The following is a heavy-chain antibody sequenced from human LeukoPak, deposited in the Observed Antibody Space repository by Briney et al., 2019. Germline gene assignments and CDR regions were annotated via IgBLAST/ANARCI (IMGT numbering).Heavy chain of an antibody. CDR2: IYYTGST. CDR3: AREFRNTAMGYYYYYYMDV. CDR1: GDSITSYY. Sequence: SETLSLTCTVSGDSITSYYWSWVRQPPGKGLEWIGYIYYTGSTNYNPSLKSRVTMSVDTSKNQFSLKLTSVTAADTAVYYCAREFRNTAMGYYYYYYMDVWGKGTTVTVSS. D-gene: IGHD5-18*01. V-gene: IGHV4-59*12. J-gene: IGHJ6*03.